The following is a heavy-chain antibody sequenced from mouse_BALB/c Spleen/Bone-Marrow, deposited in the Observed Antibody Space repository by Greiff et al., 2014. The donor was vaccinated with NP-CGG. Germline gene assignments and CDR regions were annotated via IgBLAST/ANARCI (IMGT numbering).Heavy chain of an antibody. CDR2: INPTSGYT. D-gene: IGHD2-1*01. J-gene: IGHJ3*01. CDR3: TTGGNDWFAY. V-gene: IGHV1-7*01. Sequence: QVQLQQPGPELAKPGASVKMSCRASGYTFTSYWMNWVKQRPVQGLEWIGYINPTSGYTEYNQKFKGKATLTTGKSSSTAYMQLSSLTSEDSAVYYCTTGGNDWFAYWGQGTLVTVSA. CDR1: GYTFTSYW.